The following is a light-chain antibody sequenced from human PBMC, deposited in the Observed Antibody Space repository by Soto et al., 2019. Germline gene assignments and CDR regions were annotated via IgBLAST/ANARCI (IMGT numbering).Light chain of an antibody. CDR3: QQYNNWPPLT. J-gene: IGKJ4*01. CDR2: GAS. CDR1: QSVSNN. Sequence: EIVMTQSPATLSVSPGERATLSCRASQSVSNNLAWYQQKPGKAPRLLIYGASTRATGIPDRYSGNGSGTKFTLTISSLRSEDFAVYYCQQYNNWPPLTFGGGTKVDIK. V-gene: IGKV3-15*01.